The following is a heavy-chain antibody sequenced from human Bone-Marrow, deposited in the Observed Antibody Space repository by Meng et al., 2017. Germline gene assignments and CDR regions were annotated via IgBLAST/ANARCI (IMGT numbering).Heavy chain of an antibody. Sequence: ASVKVFCKVSGSTLTDLSIHWVRQAPGKGLEWMGGFGLEDGETIYAEKFQGRVIMTEDTSTDTAYMELSSLRSDDTAVYYCARDEITTGLYFDYWGQGTLVTVSS. CDR3: ARDEITTGLYFDY. J-gene: IGHJ4*02. CDR1: GSTLTDLS. D-gene: IGHD3-9*01. V-gene: IGHV1-24*01. CDR2: FGLEDGET.